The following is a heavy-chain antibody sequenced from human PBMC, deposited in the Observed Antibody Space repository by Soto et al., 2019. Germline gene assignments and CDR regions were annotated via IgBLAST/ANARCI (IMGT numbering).Heavy chain of an antibody. J-gene: IGHJ6*02. V-gene: IGHV5-51*01. CDR2: IYPGDSDT. Sequence: PGESLKISCKGSGYSFTSYWIGWVRQMPRKGLEWMGIIYPGDSDTRYSPSFQGQVTISADKSISTAYLQWSSLKASDTAMYYCARLAVFGVVISPYYYYGMDVWGQGTTVTVSS. CDR1: GYSFTSYW. D-gene: IGHD3-3*01. CDR3: ARLAVFGVVISPYYYYGMDV.